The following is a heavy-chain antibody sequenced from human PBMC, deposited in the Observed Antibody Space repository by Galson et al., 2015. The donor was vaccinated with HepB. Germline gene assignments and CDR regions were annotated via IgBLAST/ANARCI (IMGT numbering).Heavy chain of an antibody. D-gene: IGHD5-18*01. Sequence: SLRLSCAASGFTFSSYSMNWVRQAPGKGLEWVSYISSSSTIYYADSVKGRFTISRDNAKNSLYLQMNSLRAEDTAVYYCARDGYVDTAMVFDYWGQGTLVTVSS. CDR2: ISSSSTI. V-gene: IGHV3-48*01. CDR1: GFTFSSYS. J-gene: IGHJ4*02. CDR3: ARDGYVDTAMVFDY.